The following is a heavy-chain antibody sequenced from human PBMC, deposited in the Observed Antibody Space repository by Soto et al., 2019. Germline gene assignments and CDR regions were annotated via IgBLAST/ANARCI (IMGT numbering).Heavy chain of an antibody. CDR1: GFTFSSYW. J-gene: IGHJ6*02. CDR2: IKQDGSEK. D-gene: IGHD4-4*01. Sequence: GGSLRLSCAASGFTFSSYWMSWVRQAPGKGLGWVANIKQDGSEKYYVDSVKGRFTISRDNAKNSLYLQMNSLRAEDTAVYYCARNSNYYYYYGMDVWGQGTTVTVSS. CDR3: ARNSNYYYYYGMDV. V-gene: IGHV3-7*01.